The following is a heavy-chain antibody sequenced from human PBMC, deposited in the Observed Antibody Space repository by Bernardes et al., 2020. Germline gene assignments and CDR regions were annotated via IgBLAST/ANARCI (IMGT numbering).Heavy chain of an antibody. Sequence: GAYLIISRHGSGYNLAPYWIGWVRQIPGKGLEWLGIIYPSDSDTRYSPSFQGQVTISADESIGTAYLQWSSLKASDTAMYYCARRDYYDGSGYEYWGQGTLVTVSA. CDR1: GYNLAPYW. V-gene: IGHV5-51*01. D-gene: IGHD3-22*01. CDR2: IYPSDSDT. J-gene: IGHJ4*02. CDR3: ARRDYYDGSGYEY.